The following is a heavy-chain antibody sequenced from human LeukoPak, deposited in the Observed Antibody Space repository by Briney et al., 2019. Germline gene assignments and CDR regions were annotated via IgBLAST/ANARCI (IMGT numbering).Heavy chain of an antibody. J-gene: IGHJ4*02. D-gene: IGHD4-17*01. V-gene: IGHV4-39*01. Sequence: SETLSLTCTVSGGSLSSSSYYWGWIRKPPGKGLEWIGSFYYSGSTYLYPSLKGRVTIAVDKSKNQFSLKLSSVTAADTAVYYCARLGATVTTFDYWGQGTLVTVSS. CDR1: GGSLSSSSYY. CDR2: FYYSGST. CDR3: ARLGATVTTFDY.